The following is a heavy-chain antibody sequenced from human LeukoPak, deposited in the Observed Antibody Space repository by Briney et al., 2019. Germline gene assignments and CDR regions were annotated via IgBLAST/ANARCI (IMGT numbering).Heavy chain of an antibody. CDR1: GFTFSSYS. V-gene: IGHV3-48*01. D-gene: IGHD3-22*01. CDR2: ISSSSSTI. Sequence: GGSLRLSCAASGFTFSSYSMNWVRRAPGKGLEWVSYISSSSSTIYYADSVKGRFTISRDNAKNSLYLQMNSLRAEDTAVYYCAREGGYYDSSGYYYVVDYWGQGTLVTVSS. J-gene: IGHJ4*02. CDR3: AREGGYYDSSGYYYVVDY.